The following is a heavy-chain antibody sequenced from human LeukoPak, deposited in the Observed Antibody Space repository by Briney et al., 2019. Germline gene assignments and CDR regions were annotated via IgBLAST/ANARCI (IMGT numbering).Heavy chain of an antibody. D-gene: IGHD3-22*01. CDR1: GYTFTGYY. CDR3: ARDLEPNYYDSSGYYRVPGY. CDR2: INPNSGGT. J-gene: IGHJ4*02. V-gene: IGHV1-2*02. Sequence: ASVKVSCKASGYTFTGYYMHWVRQAPGQGLEWMGWINPNSGGTNYAQKFQGRVTMTRDTSISTAYMELSRLRSDDTAVYYCARDLEPNYYDSSGYYRVPGYWGQGTLVTVSS.